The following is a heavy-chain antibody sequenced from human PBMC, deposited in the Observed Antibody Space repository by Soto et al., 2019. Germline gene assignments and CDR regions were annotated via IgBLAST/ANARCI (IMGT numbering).Heavy chain of an antibody. V-gene: IGHV1-69*06. J-gene: IGHJ4*02. CDR3: ARDLWHYYWSGTYYVAYFHY. CDR2: ITPLFGTA. D-gene: IGHD3-10*01. Sequence: QVHLVQSGAEVKKPGSAVKVSCEASGGTFSRYAISWVRQAPGPGLEWMGGITPLFGTANYAQKFQGSVTIIADKSTYTAYRELSSLRSEDTAVYYCARDLWHYYWSGTYYVAYFHYWGQGTLVTVSS. CDR1: GGTFSRYA.